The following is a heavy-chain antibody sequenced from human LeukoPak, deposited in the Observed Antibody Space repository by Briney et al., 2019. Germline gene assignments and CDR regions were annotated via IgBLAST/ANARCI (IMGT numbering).Heavy chain of an antibody. Sequence: GGSLRLSCAASGFTFSGYWMHWVRQAPGKGLEWVANIKQDGSEKYYVDSVKGRFTISRDNAKNSLYLQMNSLRAEDTAVYYCARDLDIVVVPAAMDFIPFDYWGQGTLVTVSS. J-gene: IGHJ4*02. CDR2: IKQDGSEK. V-gene: IGHV3-7*01. D-gene: IGHD2-2*03. CDR3: ARDLDIVVVPAAMDFIPFDY. CDR1: GFTFSGYW.